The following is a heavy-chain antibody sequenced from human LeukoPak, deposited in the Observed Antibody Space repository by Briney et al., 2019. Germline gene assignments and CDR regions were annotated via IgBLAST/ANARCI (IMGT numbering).Heavy chain of an antibody. CDR2: ISGSGGST. CDR3: AKEDYYDSSGYYDY. J-gene: IGHJ4*02. D-gene: IGHD3-22*01. V-gene: IGHV3-23*01. Sequence: GGSLRLSCAASGFTFSSYAMCWVRQAPGQGLEWVSAISGSGGSTYYADSVKGRFTISRDNSKNTLYLQMNSLSAEDTAVYYCAKEDYYDSSGYYDYWGQGTLVTVSS. CDR1: GFTFSSYA.